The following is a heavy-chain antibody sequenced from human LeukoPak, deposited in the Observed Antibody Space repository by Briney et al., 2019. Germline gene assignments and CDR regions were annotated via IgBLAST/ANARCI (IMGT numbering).Heavy chain of an antibody. CDR1: GGTFSSYA. V-gene: IGHV1-69*05. CDR2: IIPIFGTA. J-gene: IGHJ4*02. Sequence: GSSVKVSCKASGGTFSSYAIIWVRQAPGQGLEWMGRIIPIFGTANYAQKFQGRVTITTDESTSTAYMELSSLRSEDTAVYYCATYYYDSSGYSVDYWGQGTLVTVSS. D-gene: IGHD3-22*01. CDR3: ATYYYDSSGYSVDY.